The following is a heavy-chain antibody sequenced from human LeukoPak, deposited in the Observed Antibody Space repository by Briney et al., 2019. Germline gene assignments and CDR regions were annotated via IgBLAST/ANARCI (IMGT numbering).Heavy chain of an antibody. V-gene: IGHV3-30-3*01. Sequence: GSLRLSCATPGFTFSRYAMHRVRQAPGKGLGGVALFPYDANIGSNKYYADSVKGRFTISRDSSKNTLYLQMNSLRAEDTAVYYCARDGGYDFWSGYYQDYWGQGTLVTVSS. D-gene: IGHD3-3*01. CDR2: FPYDANIGSNK. J-gene: IGHJ4*02. CDR3: ARDGGYDFWSGYYQDY. CDR1: GFTFSRYA.